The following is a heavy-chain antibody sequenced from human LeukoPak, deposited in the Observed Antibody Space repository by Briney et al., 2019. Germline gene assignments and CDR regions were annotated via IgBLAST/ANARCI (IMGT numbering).Heavy chain of an antibody. CDR1: GFIFSSYG. D-gene: IGHD5-24*01. J-gene: IGHJ4*02. Sequence: GGSLRLSCAASGFIFSSYGMHWVRQAPGKGLEWVAVIWYDGSNKYYADSVKGRFTISRDNAKNSLYLQMSSLRAGDTGVYYCATDSGYSWYKGLDYWGLGTLVTVSS. V-gene: IGHV3-33*03. CDR2: IWYDGSNK. CDR3: ATDSGYSWYKGLDY.